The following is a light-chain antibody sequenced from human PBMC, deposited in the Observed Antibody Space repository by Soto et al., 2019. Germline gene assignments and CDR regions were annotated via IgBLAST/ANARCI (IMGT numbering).Light chain of an antibody. J-gene: IGKJ3*01. V-gene: IGKV3-11*01. CDR1: QSLSSY. Sequence: EIVLTQSPATLSLSPGERATLSCRASQSLSSYLAWYQQKPGQAPRLLIYDTSNRATGIPARFSGSGSGTDFTLTISSLEPEDFAVYYCQYRSNWPPFTFGPGTKVDIK. CDR2: DTS. CDR3: QYRSNWPPFT.